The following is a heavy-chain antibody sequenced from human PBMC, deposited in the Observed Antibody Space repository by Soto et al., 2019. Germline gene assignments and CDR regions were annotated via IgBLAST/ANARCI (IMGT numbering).Heavy chain of an antibody. Sequence: SETLSLTCTVSGGSISSGGYYWNWIRQHPGKGLEWIGYIYYSGSTYYNPSLKSRVTISIDTSKNLFSLKLSSVTAADTAVDYCARSVFPWGQGTLVTVSS. CDR1: GGSISSGGYY. V-gene: IGHV4-31*03. CDR2: IYYSGST. CDR3: ARSVFP. J-gene: IGHJ5*02.